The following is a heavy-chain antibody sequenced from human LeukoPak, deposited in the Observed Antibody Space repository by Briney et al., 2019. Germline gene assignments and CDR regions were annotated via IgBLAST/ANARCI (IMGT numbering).Heavy chain of an antibody. CDR3: AKDLNWNYVTFHDYDGMDV. D-gene: IGHD1-7*01. J-gene: IGHJ6*02. CDR2: ISYDGSNK. Sequence: GRSLRLYCAASGFTFSSYGMHWVRQAPGKGLEWVAVISYDGSNKYYADSVKGRFTISRDNSKNTLYLQMNSLRAEHTAVFYCAKDLNWNYVTFHDYDGMDVWGQGTTVTVSS. CDR1: GFTFSSYG. V-gene: IGHV3-30*18.